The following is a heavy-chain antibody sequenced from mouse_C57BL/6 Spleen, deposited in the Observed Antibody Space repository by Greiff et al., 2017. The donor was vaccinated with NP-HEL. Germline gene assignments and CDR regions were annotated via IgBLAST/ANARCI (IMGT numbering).Heavy chain of an antibody. V-gene: IGHV3-6*01. D-gene: IGHD1-1*01. Sequence: EVKLQESGPGLVKPSQSLSLTCSVTGYSITSGYYWNWIRQFPGNKLEWMGYISYDGSNNYNPSLKNRISITRDTSKNQFFLKLNSVTTEDTATYYCARDLTNYYGRGFAYWGQGTLVTVSA. CDR3: ARDLTNYYGRGFAY. J-gene: IGHJ3*01. CDR1: GYSITSGYY. CDR2: ISYDGSN.